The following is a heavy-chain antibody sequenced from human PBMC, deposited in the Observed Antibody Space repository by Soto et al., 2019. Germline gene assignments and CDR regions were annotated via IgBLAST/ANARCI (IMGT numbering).Heavy chain of an antibody. V-gene: IGHV5-51*01. CDR2: IYPGDSDT. D-gene: IGHD3-10*01. J-gene: IGHJ4*02. CDR1: GYSFTSYW. CDR3: ARHTEDYYGSGSYVGY. Sequence: ESLKISCKGSGYSFTSYWIGWVRQMPGKGLEWMGIIYPGDSDTRYSPSFQGQVTISADKSISTAYLQWSSLKASDTAMYYCARHTEDYYGSGSYVGYWGQGTLVTVSS.